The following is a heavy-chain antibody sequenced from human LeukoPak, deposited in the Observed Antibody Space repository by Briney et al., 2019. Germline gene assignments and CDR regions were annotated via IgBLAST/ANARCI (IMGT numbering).Heavy chain of an antibody. V-gene: IGHV3-30*02. CDR3: AKDRQVVPAFYYYYMDV. CDR1: GFTFSSYG. CDR2: IRYDGSNK. D-gene: IGHD2-2*01. Sequence: GGSLRLSCAASGFTFSSYGMHWVRQDPGKGLEWVAFIRYDGSNKYYADSVKGRFTISRDNSKNTLYLQMNSLRAEDTAVYYCAKDRQVVPAFYYYYMDVWGKGTTVTVSS. J-gene: IGHJ6*03.